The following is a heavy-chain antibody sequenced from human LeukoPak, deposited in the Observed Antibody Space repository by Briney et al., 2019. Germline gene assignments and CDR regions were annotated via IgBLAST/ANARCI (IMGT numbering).Heavy chain of an antibody. CDR3: ARDSSEGKRAAAASFDY. CDR2: IYTSGST. D-gene: IGHD6-13*01. V-gene: IGHV4-4*07. CDR1: GGSISSYY. Sequence: SETLSLTCTVSGGSISSYYWSWIRQPAGKGLEWIGRIYTSGSTNYNPFLKSRVTMSVDTSKNQFSLKLSSVTAADTAVYYCARDSSEGKRAAAASFDYWGQGTLVTVSS. J-gene: IGHJ4*02.